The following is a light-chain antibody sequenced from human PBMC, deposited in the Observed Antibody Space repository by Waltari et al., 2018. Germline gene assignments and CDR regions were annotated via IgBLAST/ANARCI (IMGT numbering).Light chain of an antibody. V-gene: IGLV1-47*01. CDR2: RND. Sequence: QSVLTQSPSASGTPGQRVTISCSGSSSNIGSNSYWYQQLPGTAPKLLIYRNDQRPSGVPDRFSGSKSGTSASLAISGLRSEDEADYYCAAWDDSLSGWVFGGGTKLTVL. CDR1: SSNIGSNS. CDR3: AAWDDSLSGWV. J-gene: IGLJ3*02.